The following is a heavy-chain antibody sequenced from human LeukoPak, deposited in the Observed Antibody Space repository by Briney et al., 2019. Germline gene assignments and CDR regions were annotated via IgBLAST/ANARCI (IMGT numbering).Heavy chain of an antibody. CDR2: ISSTTRTI. J-gene: IGHJ6*03. D-gene: IGHD3-10*01. CDR3: TRDGGGHLGEWNYYYYMDV. CDR1: GFTFSSYS. Sequence: GGSLRLSCAASGFTFSSYSMNWVRQAPGKGLEGVAYISSTTRTIHYADSVEGRFAISRDNAKNSLYLQMNSLRAEDTALYYCTRDGGGHLGEWNYYYYMDVWGKGTTVTVSS. V-gene: IGHV3-48*04.